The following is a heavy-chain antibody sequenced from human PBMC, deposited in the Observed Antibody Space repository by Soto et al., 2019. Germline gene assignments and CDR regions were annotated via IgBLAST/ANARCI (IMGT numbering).Heavy chain of an antibody. CDR3: AKDRRRGSASPYYYYYGMDV. Sequence: PSETLSLTCTGSRGAMPEHCWSWIWQPPGRGLEWLGYIFYSGSANYSPSLKSRVTISVDTSKNQVSLRLGSVTAADTAVYYCAKDRRRGSASPYYYYYGMDVWGQGTTVT. CDR1: RGAMPEHC. D-gene: IGHD2-2*01. J-gene: IGHJ6*02. V-gene: IGHV4-59*11. CDR2: IFYSGSA.